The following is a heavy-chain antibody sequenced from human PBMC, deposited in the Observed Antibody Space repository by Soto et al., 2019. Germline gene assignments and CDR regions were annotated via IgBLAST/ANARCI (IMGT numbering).Heavy chain of an antibody. V-gene: IGHV4-4*02. Sequence: QVQLQESGPGLVKPSGTLSLTCAVSGGSISSSNWWSWVRQPPGKGLEWIGEIYHSGSTNYNPSLKSRVTISVDKSKNQFSLMLSSVTAADTAVYYCASIGHYDILTGYYSVDYWGQGTLVTVSS. CDR3: ASIGHYDILTGYYSVDY. CDR1: GGSISSSNW. D-gene: IGHD3-9*01. CDR2: IYHSGST. J-gene: IGHJ4*02.